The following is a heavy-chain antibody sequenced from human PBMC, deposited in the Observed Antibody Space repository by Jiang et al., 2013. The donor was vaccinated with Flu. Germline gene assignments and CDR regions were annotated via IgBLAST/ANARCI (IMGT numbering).Heavy chain of an antibody. J-gene: IGHJ4*02. D-gene: IGHD4-17*01. CDR2: IIPIFGTA. CDR3: ARVGVYGVQLGDY. V-gene: IGHV1-69*06. Sequence: EVKKPGSSVKVSCKASGGTFSSYAISWVRQAPGQGLEWMGGIIPIFGTANYAQKFQGRVTITADKSTGTAYMELSSLRSEDTAVYYCARVGVYGVQLGDYWGQGTLVTVSS. CDR1: GGTFSSYA.